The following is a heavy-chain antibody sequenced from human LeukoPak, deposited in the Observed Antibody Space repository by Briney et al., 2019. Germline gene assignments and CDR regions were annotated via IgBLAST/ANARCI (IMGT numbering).Heavy chain of an antibody. J-gene: IGHJ6*03. V-gene: IGHV4-61*02. CDR2: IYTSGST. CDR3: ARDYTGSYYYYYMDV. D-gene: IGHD2-8*02. Sequence: SETLSLTCTVSGGPISSGSYYWSWIRQPAGKGLEWIGRIYTSGSTNYNPSLKSRVTISVDTSKNQFSLKLSSVTAADTAVYYCARDYTGSYYYYYMDVWGKGTTVTVSS. CDR1: GGPISSGSYY.